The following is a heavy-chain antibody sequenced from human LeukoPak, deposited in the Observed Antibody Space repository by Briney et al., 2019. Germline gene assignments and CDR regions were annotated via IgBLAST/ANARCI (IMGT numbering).Heavy chain of an antibody. D-gene: IGHD5-18*01. CDR3: ARGHYYVDTAMVNYNWFDP. J-gene: IGHJ5*02. CDR1: GGTFSSYA. CDR2: IIPIFGTA. V-gene: IGHV1-69*05. Sequence: GASVKVSCKASGGTFSSYAISWVRQAPGQGLEWMGGIIPIFGTANYAQKFQGRVTITTDESTSTAYMELSSLRSEDTAVYYCARGHYYVDTAMVNYNWFDPWGQRTLVTVSS.